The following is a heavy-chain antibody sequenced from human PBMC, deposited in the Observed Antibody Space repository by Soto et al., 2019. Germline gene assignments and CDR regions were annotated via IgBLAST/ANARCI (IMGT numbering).Heavy chain of an antibody. CDR2: INHRGSI. CDR1: GGSFSGYY. Sequence: QVQLQQWGAGLLKPSETLSLNCAVYGGSFSGYYWSWIRQPPGKGVEWIGEINHRGSINYNPSLKSRDTMSVDTSKHQFSLKLNSVTAADTAVFYCARSSRMRIPAASGRDYYYHGLDVWGQGTAVTVSS. D-gene: IGHD2-15*01. J-gene: IGHJ6*02. V-gene: IGHV4-34*01. CDR3: ARSSRMRIPAASGRDYYYHGLDV.